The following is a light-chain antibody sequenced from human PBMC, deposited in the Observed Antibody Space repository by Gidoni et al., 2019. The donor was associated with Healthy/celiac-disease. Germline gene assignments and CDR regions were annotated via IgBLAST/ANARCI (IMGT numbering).Light chain of an antibody. V-gene: IGKV1-9*01. CDR2: AAS. Sequence: DIPLTQSPSFLSASVGDRVTITSRASQGISSYLAWYQQKPGKAPKLLIYAASTLQSGVPSRFSGSGSGTEFTLTSSSLQHEDFATYYCQQLNSYLTFGGGTKVEIK. CDR1: QGISSY. CDR3: QQLNSYLT. J-gene: IGKJ4*01.